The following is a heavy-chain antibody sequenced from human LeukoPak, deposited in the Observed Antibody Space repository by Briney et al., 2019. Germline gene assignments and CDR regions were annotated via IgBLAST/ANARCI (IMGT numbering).Heavy chain of an antibody. CDR1: GFTFINAW. CDR3: ARDTFSADYYGDYYYYRDV. D-gene: IGHD3-22*01. J-gene: IGHJ6*03. CDR2: LNEDGSEK. Sequence: GGSLRLSCAASGFTFINAWMAWVRQAPGKGLEWVANLNEDGSEKYYVDSVKGRFTISRDNAKKSVSLHMSSLRAEDTALYYCARDTFSADYYGDYYYYRDVWGKGTTVTVAS. V-gene: IGHV3-7*01.